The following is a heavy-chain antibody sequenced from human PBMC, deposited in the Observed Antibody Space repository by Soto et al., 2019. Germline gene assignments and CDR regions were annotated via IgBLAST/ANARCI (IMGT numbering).Heavy chain of an antibody. CDR1: GFTFSSYW. D-gene: IGHD2-2*02. CDR3: ARPPIVVVPAAINWFDP. Sequence: EVQLVESGGGLVQPGGSLRLSCATSGFTFSSYWMSWVRQAPGKGLEWVANIKQDGSEKYYVDSVKGRFTISRDNAKNSLYLEMNSLRADDTAVYYCARPPIVVVPAAINWFDPWGQGTLVTASS. CDR2: IKQDGSEK. J-gene: IGHJ5*02. V-gene: IGHV3-7*01.